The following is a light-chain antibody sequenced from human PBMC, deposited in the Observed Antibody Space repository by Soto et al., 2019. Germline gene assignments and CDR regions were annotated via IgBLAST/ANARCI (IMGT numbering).Light chain of an antibody. J-gene: IGLJ1*01. CDR2: EVS. CDR3: TSYTTTDTLYL. CDR1: SGDVGGFNY. Sequence: QSALTQPASVSGSPGQSILISCSGTSGDVGGFNYVSWYQHLPGKPPKLIISEVSHRPSGVSHRFSGSKSGNTASLTISGLQAEDEADYYCTSYTTTDTLYLFGSGTKLTVL. V-gene: IGLV2-14*01.